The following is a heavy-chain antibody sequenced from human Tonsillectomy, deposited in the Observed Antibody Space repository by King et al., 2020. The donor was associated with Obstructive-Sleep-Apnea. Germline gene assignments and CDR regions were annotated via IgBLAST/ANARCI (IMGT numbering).Heavy chain of an antibody. J-gene: IGHJ1*01. D-gene: IGHD3-22*01. Sequence: QLQESGPGLVKPSETLSLTCAVSGGSISSYYWNCIRKSPGKGLKWIGYIYYSGNTNYNPSLKSRVSISVDTSKNQLSLNLCSVTAADTAIYYCARADYYYDKVQEWGQGTLVTVSS. CDR1: GGSISSYY. CDR2: IYYSGNT. V-gene: IGHV4-59*01. CDR3: ARADYYYDKVQE.